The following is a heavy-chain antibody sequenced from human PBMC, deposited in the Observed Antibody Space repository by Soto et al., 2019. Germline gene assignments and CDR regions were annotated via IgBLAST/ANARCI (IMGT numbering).Heavy chain of an antibody. CDR2: IYYSGST. Sequence: PSETLSLTCTVSGGSISSYYWSWIRQPPGKGLEWIGYIYYSGSTNYNPSLKSRVTISVDTSKNQFSLKLSSVTAADTAVYYCARAPPYYYDSSERLLGGPSHIDYWGQGTLVTVSS. V-gene: IGHV4-59*01. J-gene: IGHJ4*02. CDR1: GGSISSYY. D-gene: IGHD3-22*01. CDR3: ARAPPYYYDSSERLLGGPSHIDY.